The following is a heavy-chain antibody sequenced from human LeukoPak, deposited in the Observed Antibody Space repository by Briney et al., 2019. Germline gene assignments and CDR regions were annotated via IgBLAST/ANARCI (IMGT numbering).Heavy chain of an antibody. D-gene: IGHD1-26*01. V-gene: IGHV3-9*01. J-gene: IGHJ4*02. CDR3: AKGTYGGNYYAVDY. Sequence: GRSLRLSCAASGFTFDDCAMHWVRQAPGKGLEWVSSISWNSGSIGYADSVKGRFTISRDNAKNSLYLQMNSLRAEDTALYYCAKGTYGGNYYAVDYWGQGTLVTVSS. CDR2: ISWNSGSI. CDR1: GFTFDDCA.